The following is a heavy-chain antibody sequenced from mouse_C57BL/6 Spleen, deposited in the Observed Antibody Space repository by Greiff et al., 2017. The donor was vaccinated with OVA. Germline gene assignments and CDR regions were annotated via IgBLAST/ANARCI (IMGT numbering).Heavy chain of an antibody. CDR2: INPNNGGT. V-gene: IGHV1-26*01. CDR3: ARQLSP. D-gene: IGHD3-2*02. Sequence: VLLQQSGPELVKPGASVKISCKASGYTFTDYYMNWVKQSHGKSLEWIGDINPNNGGTSYNQKFKGKATLTVDKSSSTAYMELRSLTSEDSAVYYCARQLSPWGQGTLVTVSA. CDR1: GYTFTDYY. J-gene: IGHJ3*01.